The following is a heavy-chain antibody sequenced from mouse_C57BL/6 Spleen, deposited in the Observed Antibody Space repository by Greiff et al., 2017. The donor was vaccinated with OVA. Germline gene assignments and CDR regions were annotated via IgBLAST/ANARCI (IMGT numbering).Heavy chain of an antibody. J-gene: IGHJ3*01. D-gene: IGHD4-1*01. Sequence: DVQLVESGPELVKPGASVKMSCKASGYTFTDYNMHWVKQSHGKSLEWIGYINPNNGGTSYNQKFKGKATLTVNKSSSTAYMELRSLTSEDSAVYYCARFETGAKFAYWGQGTLVTVSA. CDR2: INPNNGGT. CDR3: ARFETGAKFAY. V-gene: IGHV1-22*01. CDR1: GYTFTDYN.